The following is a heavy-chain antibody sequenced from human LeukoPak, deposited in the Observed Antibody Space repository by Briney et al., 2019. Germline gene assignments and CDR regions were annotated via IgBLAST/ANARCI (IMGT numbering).Heavy chain of an antibody. Sequence: GESLKISSKGSGYSFTSYWIGWVRQMPGKGLEWMGIIYPGDSDTRYSPSFQGQVTISADKSISTAYLQWSSLKASDTAMYYCARRGYYYDSSGYYHDAFDIWGQGTMVTVSS. CDR3: ARRGYYYDSSGYYHDAFDI. CDR2: IYPGDSDT. V-gene: IGHV5-51*01. D-gene: IGHD3-22*01. J-gene: IGHJ3*02. CDR1: GYSFTSYW.